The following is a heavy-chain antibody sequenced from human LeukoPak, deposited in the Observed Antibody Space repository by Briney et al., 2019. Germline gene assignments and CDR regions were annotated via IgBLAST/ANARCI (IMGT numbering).Heavy chain of an antibody. CDR1: GVLGKNYA. V-gene: IGHV3-9*01. CDR3: TKDKSARSSYGDAFDI. J-gene: IGHJ3*02. D-gene: IGHD6-6*01. Sequence: SLRLSCVASGVLGKNYAIDWVRIAPRKGLEWVSGVGWHGGSIGYADSVKGRFTVSRDNAKRSLYLQMNSLRAEDTALYYCTKDKSARSSYGDAFDIWGQGTVVTVSS. CDR2: VGWHGGSI.